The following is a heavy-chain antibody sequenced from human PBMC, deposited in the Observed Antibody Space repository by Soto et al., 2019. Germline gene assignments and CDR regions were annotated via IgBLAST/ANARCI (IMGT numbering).Heavy chain of an antibody. Sequence: SVSNAWMNWVRQAPGKGLEWVGRIKSKTDGGTTDYAAPVKGRFTISRDDSKNTLYLLMNSLKTEGTAVYYCTSSLGRYNYGMDVWGQGTTVTVSS. D-gene: IGHD3-16*01. J-gene: IGHJ6*02. CDR3: TSSLGRYNYGMDV. CDR2: IKSKTDGGTT. V-gene: IGHV3-15*07. CDR1: SVSNAW.